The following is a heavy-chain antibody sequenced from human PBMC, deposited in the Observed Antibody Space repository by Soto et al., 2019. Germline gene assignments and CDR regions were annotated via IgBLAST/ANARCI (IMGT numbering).Heavy chain of an antibody. CDR2: IWYDGSNK. Sequence: PGGSLRLSCAASGFTFSTSGMHWVRQAPGKGLEWVAVIWYDGSNKYYADSVKGRFTISRDNSKNTLYLEVNRLRVEDTALYYCARDSSSASIYAKSWGQGTLVTVSS. J-gene: IGHJ5*02. CDR1: GFTFSTSG. D-gene: IGHD2-21*01. CDR3: ARDSSSASIYAKS. V-gene: IGHV3-33*01.